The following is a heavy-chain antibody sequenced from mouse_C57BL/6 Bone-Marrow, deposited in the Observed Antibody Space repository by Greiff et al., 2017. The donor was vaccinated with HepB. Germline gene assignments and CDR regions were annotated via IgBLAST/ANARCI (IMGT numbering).Heavy chain of an antibody. V-gene: IGHV2-6-1*01. D-gene: IGHD2-3*01. Sequence: VKVVESGPGLVAPSQSLSITCTVSGFSLTSYGVHWVRQPPGKGLEWLVVIWSDGSTTYNSALKSRLSISKDNSKSQVFLKMNSLQTDDTAMYYCARHDYDGLYYYAMDYWGQGTSVTVSS. CDR2: IWSDGST. J-gene: IGHJ4*01. CDR1: GFSLTSYG. CDR3: ARHDYDGLYYYAMDY.